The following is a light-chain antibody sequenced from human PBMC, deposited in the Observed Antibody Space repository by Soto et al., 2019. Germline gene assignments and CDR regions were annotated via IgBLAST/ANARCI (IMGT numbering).Light chain of an antibody. Sequence: QSALTQPASVSGSPGQSITISCTGTSSDVGAYTSVSWYQHHPDRAPKVVIYEVNKRPSGVSLRFSGSKFGNTASLTISGLQGEDVAHYYCSSYISDNRSYVFGTGTKLTVL. CDR1: SSDVGAYTS. CDR3: SSYISDNRSYV. V-gene: IGLV2-14*01. CDR2: EVN. J-gene: IGLJ1*01.